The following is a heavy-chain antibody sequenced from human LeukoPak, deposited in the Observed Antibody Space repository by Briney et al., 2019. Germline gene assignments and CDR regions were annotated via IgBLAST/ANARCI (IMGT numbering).Heavy chain of an antibody. CDR1: GGSISSTNYR. Sequence: SETLSLTCTVSGGSISSTNYRWTWIRQSAGKGLEWIGYISASGTTFYNPSLESRVTVSVDTSKNQFSLKLSSVTAADTAVYYCARGVDTPGGYKYYVGYYFDYWGQGTLVTVSS. V-gene: IGHV4-61*09. CDR3: ARGVDTPGGYKYYVGYYFDY. CDR2: ISASGTT. D-gene: IGHD5-24*01. J-gene: IGHJ4*02.